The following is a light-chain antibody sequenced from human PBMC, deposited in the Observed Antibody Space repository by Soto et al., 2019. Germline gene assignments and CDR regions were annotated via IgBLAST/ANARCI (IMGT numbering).Light chain of an antibody. CDR1: ENIFKF. CDR3: QHSHSHSHT. V-gene: IGKV1-5*01. Sequence: DILLIQSPATLSASVGDRITITCRASENIFKFLAWYQQRSVSAPNRIIYAASDLERGVPSRFSGSGSRTAFTLTIANLQPTNSATYSCQHSHSHSHTFGGGTHVDVK. CDR2: AAS. J-gene: IGKJ4*01.